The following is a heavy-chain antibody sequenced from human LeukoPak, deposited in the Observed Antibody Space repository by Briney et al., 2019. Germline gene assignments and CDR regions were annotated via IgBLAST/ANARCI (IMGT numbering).Heavy chain of an antibody. D-gene: IGHD1-1*01. CDR1: GLTVSSNH. Sequence: PGGSLRLSCAASGLTVSSNHMSWVRQAPGKGLEWVSAIYSGDSTYYADSVKGRFTISRDDSKSVLYLQMNSLRAEDTAVYYCARGLVYLAGHFDCWGQGTLVIVSS. V-gene: IGHV3-53*01. J-gene: IGHJ4*02. CDR2: IYSGDST. CDR3: ARGLVYLAGHFDC.